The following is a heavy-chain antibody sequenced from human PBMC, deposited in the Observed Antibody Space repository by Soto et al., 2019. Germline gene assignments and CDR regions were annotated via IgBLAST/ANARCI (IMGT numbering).Heavy chain of an antibody. CDR3: ARDVYLLGVYAIRYDWFDP. CDR1: GYTFTSYG. Sequence: ASVKVSCKASGYTFTSYGISWVRQAPGQGLEWMGWISAYNGNTNYAQKLQGRVTMTTDTSTSTAYMGLRSLRSDDTAVYYCARDVYLLGVYAIRYDWFDPWGQGTLVTVSS. J-gene: IGHJ5*02. V-gene: IGHV1-18*01. CDR2: ISAYNGNT. D-gene: IGHD2-8*02.